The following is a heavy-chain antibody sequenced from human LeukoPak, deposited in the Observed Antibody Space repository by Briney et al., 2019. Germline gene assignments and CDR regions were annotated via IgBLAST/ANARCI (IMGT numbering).Heavy chain of an antibody. CDR1: GGTFSSYA. Sequence: SVKVSCKASGGTFSSYAISWVRQAPGQGLEWMGGIIPIFGTANYAQKFQGRVTITADESTSTAYMELSSLRSEDTAVYYCAREDRMGIAAADSFDYWGQGTLVTVSS. J-gene: IGHJ4*02. CDR2: IIPIFGTA. D-gene: IGHD6-13*01. V-gene: IGHV1-69*13. CDR3: AREDRMGIAAADSFDY.